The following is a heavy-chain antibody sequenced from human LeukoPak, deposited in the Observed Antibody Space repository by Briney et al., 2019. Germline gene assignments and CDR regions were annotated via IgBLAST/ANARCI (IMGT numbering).Heavy chain of an antibody. CDR1: GGSISSYY. CDR3: ARHHDFWSGYYNLDY. V-gene: IGHV4-59*12. Sequence: SETLSLTCTVSGGSISSYYWSWIRQPPGKGLEWIGYIYYSGSTNYNPSLKSRVTISVDTSKNQFSLKLSSVTAADTAVYYCARHHDFWSGYYNLDYWGQGTLVTVSS. CDR2: IYYSGST. D-gene: IGHD3-3*01. J-gene: IGHJ4*02.